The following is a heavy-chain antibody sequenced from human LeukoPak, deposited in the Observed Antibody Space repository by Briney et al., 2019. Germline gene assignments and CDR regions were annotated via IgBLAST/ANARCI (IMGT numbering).Heavy chain of an antibody. CDR3: ANTPRDGYNYETS. CDR2: ISSSSSYI. J-gene: IGHJ4*02. CDR1: GFTFSSYS. Sequence: PGGSLRLSCAASGFTFSSYSMNWVRQAPGKGLEWVSSISSSSSYIYYADSVKGRFTISRDNSKNSLYLQMNSLRTEDTALYYCANTPRDGYNYETSWGQGTLVTVSS. D-gene: IGHD5-24*01. V-gene: IGHV3-21*04.